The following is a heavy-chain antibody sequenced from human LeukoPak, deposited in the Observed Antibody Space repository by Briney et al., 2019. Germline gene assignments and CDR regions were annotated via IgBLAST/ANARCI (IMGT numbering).Heavy chain of an antibody. CDR1: GFTFSSYA. CDR2: ISYDGSNK. CDR3: ARERGYDY. D-gene: IGHD5-18*01. J-gene: IGHJ4*02. V-gene: IGHV3-30-3*01. Sequence: GRSLRLSCAASGFTFSSYAMHWVRQAPGKGLEWVAVISYDGSNKYYADSVKGRFTIPRDNSKNTLYLQMNSLRAEDTAVYYCARERGYDYWGQGTLVTVSS.